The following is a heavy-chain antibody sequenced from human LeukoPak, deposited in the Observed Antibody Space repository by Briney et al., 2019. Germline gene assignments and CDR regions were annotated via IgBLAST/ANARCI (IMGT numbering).Heavy chain of an antibody. V-gene: IGHV4-39*01. CDR1: GGSISSSSYY. CDR3: ARLGEVGAVVTRYYYFDY. D-gene: IGHD5-18*01. Sequence: SGTLSLTCTVSGGSISSSSYYWGWIRQPPGKGLEWIGSIYYSGSTYYNPSLKSRVTISVDTSKNQFSLKLSSVTAADTAVYYCARLGEVGAVVTRYYYFDYWGQGTLVTVSS. CDR2: IYYSGST. J-gene: IGHJ4*02.